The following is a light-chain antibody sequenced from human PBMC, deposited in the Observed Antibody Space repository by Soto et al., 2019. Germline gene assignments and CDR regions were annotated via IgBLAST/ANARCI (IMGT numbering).Light chain of an antibody. CDR2: EVT. V-gene: IGLV2-23*02. CDR3: SSYVPGKVLVL. Sequence: QSALTQPASVSGSPGQSITISCTGTSSDVGTYALVSWFQQHPGRAPKLIIYEVTRRPSGVSDRFSGSKSGDTASLTISGLQSEDEADYYCSSYVPGKVLVLFGGGTKLTVL. J-gene: IGLJ3*02. CDR1: SSDVGTYAL.